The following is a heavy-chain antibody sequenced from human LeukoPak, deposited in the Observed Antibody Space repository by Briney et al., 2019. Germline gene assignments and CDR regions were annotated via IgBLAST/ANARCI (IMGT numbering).Heavy chain of an antibody. CDR2: IKPGGSDK. D-gene: IGHD3-22*01. CDR3: TGAAVVSPGDV. CDR1: GFIFSNYW. J-gene: IGHJ6*02. Sequence: PGGSLRLSCAASGFIFSNYWMTWVRQAPGKGPEWVTNIKPGGSDKYYGDSLKGRFTISRDNAKNSLYLQMNSLRADDTAVYYCTGAAVVSPGDVWGQGTTVTVSS. V-gene: IGHV3-7*04.